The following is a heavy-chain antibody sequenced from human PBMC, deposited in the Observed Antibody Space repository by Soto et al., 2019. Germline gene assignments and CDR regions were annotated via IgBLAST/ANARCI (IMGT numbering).Heavy chain of an antibody. J-gene: IGHJ6*01. Sequence: AAVKVSCKASGYTFTSYGISWVRQAPGQGREWMGWISACYGNTIYGQWLRGRVSLSTDSYTNTAYMERRSLGSDDAAVDYCARDDCLGGWGRGTT. D-gene: IGHD2-21*02. CDR2: ISACYGNT. V-gene: IGHV1-18*01. CDR3: ARDDCLGG. CDR1: GYTFTSYG.